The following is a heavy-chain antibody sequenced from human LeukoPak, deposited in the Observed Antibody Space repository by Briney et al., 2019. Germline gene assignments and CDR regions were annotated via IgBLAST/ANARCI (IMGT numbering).Heavy chain of an antibody. J-gene: IGHJ4*02. Sequence: PSETLSLTCTVSGGSISSGGYYWSWIRQHPGKGLEWIGYIYYSGSTHYNPSLKSRVTISVDTSKNQFSLKLSSVTAADTAVYYCARDLLTTLDYWGQGTLVTVSS. D-gene: IGHD2-15*01. CDR1: GGSISSGGYY. V-gene: IGHV4-31*03. CDR2: IYYSGST. CDR3: ARDLLTTLDY.